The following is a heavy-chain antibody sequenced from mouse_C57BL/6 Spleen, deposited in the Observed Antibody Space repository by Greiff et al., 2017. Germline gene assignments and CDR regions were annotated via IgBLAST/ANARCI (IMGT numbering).Heavy chain of an antibody. Sequence: QVQLQQPGAELVKPGASVKMSCTASGYTFTSYWITWVKQRPGQGLEWIGDIYPGSGSTNYNEKFKSKATLNVDTSSSPAYMQLSSLTSEDSAVYYCAYYYGRLDYWGQGTTLTVSA. D-gene: IGHD1-1*01. J-gene: IGHJ2*01. CDR3: AYYYGRLDY. V-gene: IGHV1-55*01. CDR1: GYTFTSYW. CDR2: IYPGSGST.